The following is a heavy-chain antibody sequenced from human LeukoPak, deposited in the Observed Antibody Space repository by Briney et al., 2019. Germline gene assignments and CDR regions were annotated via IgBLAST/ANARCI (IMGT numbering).Heavy chain of an antibody. J-gene: IGHJ4*02. V-gene: IGHV4-34*01. CDR3: SRGGDASKAGKY. CDR2: IHPSGSP. Sequence: SETLSLTCAIYDASFSGYYWSWIRQPPGKGLEWIGEIHPSGSPSYNPSLESRTFISVDASKNQFSLILNSVTAADTALYFCSRGGDASKAGKYWGQGALVTVSS. CDR1: DASFSGYY. D-gene: IGHD3-10*01.